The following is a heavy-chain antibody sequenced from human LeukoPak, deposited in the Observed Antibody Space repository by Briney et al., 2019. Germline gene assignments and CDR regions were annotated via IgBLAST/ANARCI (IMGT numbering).Heavy chain of an antibody. CDR2: ISSSSSYI. CDR3: ANYRSSTSCYFLDAFDI. D-gene: IGHD2-2*01. Sequence: GGSLRLSCAASGFTFSSYSMNWVRQAPGKGLEWVSSISSSSSYIYYADSVKGRFTISRDNAKNSLYLQMNSLRAEDTAVYYCANYRSSTSCYFLDAFDIWGQGTMVTVSS. CDR1: GFTFSSYS. J-gene: IGHJ3*02. V-gene: IGHV3-21*01.